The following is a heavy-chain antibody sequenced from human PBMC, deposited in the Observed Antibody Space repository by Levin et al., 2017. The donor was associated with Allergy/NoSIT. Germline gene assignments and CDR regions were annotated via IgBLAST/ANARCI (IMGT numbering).Heavy chain of an antibody. D-gene: IGHD3-22*01. CDR1: GGSISSYY. CDR3: ASSYDSSGYARAFDI. Sequence: SETLSLTCTVSGGSISSYYWSWIRQPPGKGLEWIGYIYYSGSTNYNPSLKSRVTISVDTSKNQFSLKLSSVTAADTAVYYCASSYDSSGYARAFDIWGQGTMVTVSS. J-gene: IGHJ3*02. V-gene: IGHV4-59*01. CDR2: IYYSGST.